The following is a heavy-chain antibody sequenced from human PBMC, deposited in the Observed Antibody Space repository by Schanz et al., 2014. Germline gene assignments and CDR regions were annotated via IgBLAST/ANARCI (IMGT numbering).Heavy chain of an antibody. V-gene: IGHV1-18*01. CDR3: AKAEYDILTDSYSRLDP. CDR2: ISVYTGNT. Sequence: QVPLVQSGAEVKKPGASVRVSCKASGYTFTTYAISWVRQAPGQGLEWVGWISVYTGNTKYGQKVQGRVTMTADTSTNTAYMELRSLRSDDTAVYYCAKAEYDILTDSYSRLDPWGQGTLVTVSS. J-gene: IGHJ5*02. CDR1: GYTFTTYA. D-gene: IGHD3-9*01.